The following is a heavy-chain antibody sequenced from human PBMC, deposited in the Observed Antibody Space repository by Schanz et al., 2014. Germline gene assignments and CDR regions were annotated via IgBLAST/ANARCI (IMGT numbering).Heavy chain of an antibody. V-gene: IGHV3-66*01. J-gene: IGHJ6*02. Sequence: EVQVVESGGGLVEPGGSLGLSCAASGFTFSKAWMSWVRQAPGKGLEWVSVIYSGGSTYYADSVKGRFTISRDNSKNTLYLQMNSLRAEDTAVYYCARGYSSSMDVWGQGTTVTVSS. CDR2: IYSGGST. D-gene: IGHD6-6*01. CDR1: GFTFSKAW. CDR3: ARGYSSSMDV.